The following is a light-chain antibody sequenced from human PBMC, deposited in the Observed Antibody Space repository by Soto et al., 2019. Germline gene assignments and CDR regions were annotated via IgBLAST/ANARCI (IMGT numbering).Light chain of an antibody. Sequence: QSVLTQPPSASGTPGQRVTISCSGGSSNIGGNTVNWYRQVPGTAPKLLIYSNNERPSGVPDRFSGSKSGTSASLAISGLQSEDEADYYCATWDDSLNVVFGGGTKLTVL. J-gene: IGLJ3*02. CDR2: SNN. CDR1: SSNIGGNT. CDR3: ATWDDSLNVV. V-gene: IGLV1-44*01.